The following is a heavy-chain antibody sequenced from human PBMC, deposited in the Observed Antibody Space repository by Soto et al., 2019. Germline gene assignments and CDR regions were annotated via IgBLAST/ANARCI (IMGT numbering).Heavy chain of an antibody. V-gene: IGHV1-8*01. J-gene: IGHJ4*02. CDR2: MNPNTGNA. CDR1: GYTFTSYD. Sequence: QVQLVQSGAEVKKPGASVKVSCKASGYTFTSYDIHWVRQAPGQRLEWMGWMNPNTGNAASAQKFQGRVTMTRSTSISKAYMQLSSLRSEDTAVYFCARVGRGTSGCFDYWGQGTLVTVSS. CDR3: ARVGRGTSGCFDY. D-gene: IGHD6-19*01.